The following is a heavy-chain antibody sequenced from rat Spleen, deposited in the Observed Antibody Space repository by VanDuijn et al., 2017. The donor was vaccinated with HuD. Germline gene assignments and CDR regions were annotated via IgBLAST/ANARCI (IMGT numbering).Heavy chain of an antibody. CDR3: ARHGYTTDYLNWFAY. D-gene: IGHD1-6*01. CDR2: ISYDGGST. J-gene: IGHJ2*01. CDR1: GFTFSDYY. V-gene: IGHV5-22*01. Sequence: EVQLVESGGGLVQPGRSLKLSCAASGFTFSDYYMAWVRQAPTKGLEWVASISYDGGSTYYPDSVKGRFSISRDDAKSTLYLQMDSLRSEDTATYYCARHGYTTDYLNWFAYWGQGVMVTVSS.